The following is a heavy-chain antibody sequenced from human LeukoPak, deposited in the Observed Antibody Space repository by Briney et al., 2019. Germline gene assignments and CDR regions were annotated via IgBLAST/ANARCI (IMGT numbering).Heavy chain of an antibody. V-gene: IGHV1-2*02. CDR2: INPNNGGT. CDR1: GYTFTGSY. J-gene: IGHJ1*01. D-gene: IGHD1-26*01. CDR3: ARDWAWEQVWFQH. Sequence: ASVKVSCKASGYTFTGSYMHWVRQAPGQGLEWMGWINPNNGGTNYAQKFQGRVTMTRDTSISTAYMELSRLRSDDTAVYNCARDWAWEQVWFQHWGQGTQVIVSS.